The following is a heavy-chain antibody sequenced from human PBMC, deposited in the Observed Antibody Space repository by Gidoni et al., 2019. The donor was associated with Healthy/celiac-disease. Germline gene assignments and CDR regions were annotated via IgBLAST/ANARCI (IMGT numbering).Heavy chain of an antibody. V-gene: IGHV4-59*01. CDR1: GGSISSYY. Sequence: VPLQGSGPRLVKPSEDLSLTFTVSGGSISSYYWSWIRQPPGKGLEWIGYIYYSGSTNYNPSLKSRVTISVDTSKNQFSLKLSSVTATDTAVYYCARDPGGGWFDPWGQGTLVTVSS. CDR2: IYYSGST. CDR3: ARDPGGGWFDP. J-gene: IGHJ5*02. D-gene: IGHD3-16*01.